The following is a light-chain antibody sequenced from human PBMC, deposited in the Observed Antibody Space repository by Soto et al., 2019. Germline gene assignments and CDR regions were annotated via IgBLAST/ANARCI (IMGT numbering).Light chain of an antibody. CDR2: ATY. CDR3: QQYGSSSWT. J-gene: IGKJ1*01. Sequence: EIVLTQSPGTLSLSPGERATLSCRASQSVSSSYLAWYQQKPGQPPRLVMYATYSRATGIPARFSGSGSGTDFTLTISRLEPEDFAVYYCQQYGSSSWTFGQGTKVDIK. V-gene: IGKV3-20*01. CDR1: QSVSSSY.